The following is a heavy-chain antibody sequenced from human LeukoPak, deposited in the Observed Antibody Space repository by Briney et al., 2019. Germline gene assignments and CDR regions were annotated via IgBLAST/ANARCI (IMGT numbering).Heavy chain of an antibody. CDR1: GFTFSSYA. CDR3: NYYDSGTPLYFDY. V-gene: IGHV3-23*01. D-gene: IGHD3-10*01. J-gene: IGHJ4*02. Sequence: GGSLRLSCAASGFTFSSYAMSWVRQAPGKGLEWVSTISGGGGSTYYAGSVKGRFTISRDNSKNTLSLQMNTLRAEDTAVYYCNYYDSGTPLYFDYWGQGTLVTVSS. CDR2: ISGGGGST.